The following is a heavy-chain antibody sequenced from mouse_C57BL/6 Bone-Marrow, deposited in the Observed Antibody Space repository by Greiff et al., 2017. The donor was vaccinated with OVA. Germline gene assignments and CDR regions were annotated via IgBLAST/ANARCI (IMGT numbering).Heavy chain of an antibody. CDR3: ARRGTMGFAY. CDR2: IDPSDSYT. Sequence: QVQLKQPGAELVMPGASVKLSCKASGYTFTSYWMHWVKQRPGQGLEWIGEIDPSDSYTNYNQKFKGKSTLTVDKSSSTAYMQLSSLTSEDSAVYDCARRGTMGFAYWGQGTLVTVSA. V-gene: IGHV1-69*01. D-gene: IGHD1-1*02. J-gene: IGHJ3*01. CDR1: GYTFTSYW.